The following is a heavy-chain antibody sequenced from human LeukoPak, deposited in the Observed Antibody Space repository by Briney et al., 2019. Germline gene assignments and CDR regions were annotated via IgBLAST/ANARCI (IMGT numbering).Heavy chain of an antibody. CDR1: GYTFSDYY. V-gene: IGHV1-2*02. CDR2: INPNNGGT. D-gene: IGHD3-10*01. CDR3: ARMRELWFGELLYAMDV. J-gene: IGHJ6*02. Sequence: ASVKVSCKASGYTFSDYYMYWVRQAPGQGLEYMGWINPNNGGTNYAQKFQGRVTLTRDTSINTANMELSRLRSDDTAVYYCARMRELWFGELLYAMDVRGQGTTVTVSS.